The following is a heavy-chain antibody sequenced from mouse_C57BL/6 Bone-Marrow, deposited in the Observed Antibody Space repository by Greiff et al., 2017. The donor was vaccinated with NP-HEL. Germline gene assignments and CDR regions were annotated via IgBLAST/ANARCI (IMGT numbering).Heavy chain of an antibody. CDR1: GFSLTSYG. D-gene: IGHD2-1*01. J-gene: IGHJ3*01. CDR2: IWRGGST. CDR3: AKKWATMGFAY. Sequence: QVQLKESGPGLVQPSPRLSITCTVSGFSLTSYGVHWVRQSPGKGLEWLGVIWRGGSTDYNAAFMSRLGITKDNSKSQVFFKMNSLQADDTAIYYCAKKWATMGFAYWGQGTLVTVSA. V-gene: IGHV2-5*01.